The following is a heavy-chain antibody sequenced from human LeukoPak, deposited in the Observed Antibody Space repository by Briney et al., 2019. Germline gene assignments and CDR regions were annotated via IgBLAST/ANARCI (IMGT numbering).Heavy chain of an antibody. V-gene: IGHV3-33*01. D-gene: IGHD6-13*01. CDR1: GFTFSSYA. CDR2: IWYDGIDK. J-gene: IGHJ4*02. CDR3: ARGRPSRTYYFDL. Sequence: GGSLSLSCAASGFTFSSYAIHWVRQAPGKGLEWVAVIWYDGIDKYYEDSVKGRFTISRDNSKNTVYVQMNSLRAVDTAVYYCARGRPSRTYYFDLWGQGTLVTVSS.